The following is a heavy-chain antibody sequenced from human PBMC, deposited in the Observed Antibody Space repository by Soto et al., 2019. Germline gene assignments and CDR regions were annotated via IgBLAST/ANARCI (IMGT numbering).Heavy chain of an antibody. CDR2: IYYSGST. D-gene: IGHD6-13*01. Sequence: SENPSLTSTVSGGSIGSYYWSWIRQPPGKGLEWIGYIYYSGSTNYNPSLKSRVTISLDTSKNQFSLKLSSVTAADTAVYYCAAGPNLYFFDYWGQGTLVTVSS. J-gene: IGHJ4*02. CDR3: AAGPNLYFFDY. V-gene: IGHV4-59*12. CDR1: GGSIGSYY.